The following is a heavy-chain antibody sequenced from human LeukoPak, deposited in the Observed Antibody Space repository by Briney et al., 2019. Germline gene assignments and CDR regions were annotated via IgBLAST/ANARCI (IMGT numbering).Heavy chain of an antibody. CDR3: AKCPWQQHYFDY. CDR2: ISGTGDYI. V-gene: IGHV3-21*01. J-gene: IGHJ4*02. CDR1: GFTFSSYS. D-gene: IGHD6-13*01. Sequence: GGSLRLSCAASGFTFSSYSMNWVRQAPGKGLEWVSSISGTGDYIYYADSVKGRFTISRDNSKNTLYLQMNSLRAEDTAVYYCAKCPWQQHYFDYWGQGTLVTVSS.